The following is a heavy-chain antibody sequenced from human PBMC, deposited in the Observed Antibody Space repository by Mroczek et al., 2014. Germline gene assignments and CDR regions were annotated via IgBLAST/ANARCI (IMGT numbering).Heavy chain of an antibody. J-gene: IGHJ4*02. CDR3: ATQDRTSSWDY. D-gene: IGHD2-2*01. CDR1: GFTFSSYG. V-gene: IGHV3-33*01. Sequence: QVQLVESGGGVVQPGRSLRLSCAASGFTFSSYGMHWVRQAPGKGLEWVAVIWYDGSNKYYADSVRGRFTISRDNSKNTLYLQMNSLRAEDTAVYYCATQDRTSSWDYWGQGTLVTVSS. CDR2: IWYDGSNK.